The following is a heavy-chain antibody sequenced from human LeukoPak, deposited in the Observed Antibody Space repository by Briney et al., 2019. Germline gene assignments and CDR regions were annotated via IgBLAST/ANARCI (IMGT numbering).Heavy chain of an antibody. CDR2: IHYSGST. V-gene: IGHV4-39*07. Sequence: SETLSLTCTVSGGSISSSSYYWGWFRQPPGKGLEWIGSIHYSGSTYYNPSLKSRVTISVDTSKNQFSLKLSSVTAADTAVYYCARVGQWLDYNWFDPWGQGTLVTVSS. J-gene: IGHJ5*02. CDR1: GGSISSSSYY. CDR3: ARVGQWLDYNWFDP. D-gene: IGHD6-19*01.